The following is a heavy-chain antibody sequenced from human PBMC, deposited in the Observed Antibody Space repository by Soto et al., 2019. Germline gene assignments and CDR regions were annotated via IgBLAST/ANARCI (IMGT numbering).Heavy chain of an antibody. D-gene: IGHD2-15*01. J-gene: IGHJ4*02. CDR2: ISGSGGST. Sequence: GGSLRLSCAASGFTFSSYAMSWVRQAPGKGLEWVSAISGSGGSTYYADSVKGRFTISRDNSKNTLYLQMNSLRAEDTAVYYCAKDTCSGGSCYLHYWGQGTLVTVSS. CDR1: GFTFSSYA. V-gene: IGHV3-23*01. CDR3: AKDTCSGGSCYLHY.